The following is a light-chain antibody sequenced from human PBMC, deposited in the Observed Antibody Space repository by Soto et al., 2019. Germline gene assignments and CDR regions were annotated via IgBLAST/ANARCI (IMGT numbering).Light chain of an antibody. J-gene: IGLJ1*01. Sequence: QSALTQPPSASGTPGQRVTISCSGSSSNIGSSNVNWYQQLPGTAPKLLIYTNNQRPSGVPDRFSGSKSGTSASLAISGLQSEDEADYYFAAWDDSLNGRVFGTGTKGTVL. CDR2: TNN. V-gene: IGLV1-44*01. CDR3: AAWDDSLNGRV. CDR1: SSNIGSSN.